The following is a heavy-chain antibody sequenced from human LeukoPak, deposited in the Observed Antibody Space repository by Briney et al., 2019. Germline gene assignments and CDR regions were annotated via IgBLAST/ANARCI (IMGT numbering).Heavy chain of an antibody. CDR2: INPNSGGT. J-gene: IGHJ5*02. CDR3: ARVAITMVRGVIWWFDP. V-gene: IGHV1-2*02. Sequence: GASVKVSCKASGYTFTGYYMHWVRQAPGQGLEWMGWINPNSGGTNYAQKFQGRVTMTRDTSISTAYMGLSRLRSDDTAVYYCARVAITMVRGVIWWFDPWGQGTLVTVSS. CDR1: GYTFTGYY. D-gene: IGHD3-10*01.